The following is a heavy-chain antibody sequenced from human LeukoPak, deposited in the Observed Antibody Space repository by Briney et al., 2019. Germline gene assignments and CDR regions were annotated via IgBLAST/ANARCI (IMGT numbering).Heavy chain of an antibody. Sequence: SETLSLTCTVSGGSISSGDYYWSWIRQPPGNGLEWIGYIYYSGSTYYNPSLKSGVTISVDTSKNQFSLKLSSVTAADTAVYYCARDILTGSPLGYYGMDVWGKGTTVTVSS. CDR3: ARDILTGSPLGYYGMDV. CDR2: IYYSGST. J-gene: IGHJ6*04. CDR1: GGSISSGDYY. D-gene: IGHD3-9*01. V-gene: IGHV4-30-4*01.